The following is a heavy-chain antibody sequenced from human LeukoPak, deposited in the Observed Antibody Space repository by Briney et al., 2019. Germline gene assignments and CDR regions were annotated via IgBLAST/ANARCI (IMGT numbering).Heavy chain of an antibody. Sequence: SETLSLTCTVSGGSISSYYWSWIRQPAGKGLEWIGRIYTSGSTNYNPSLKSRVTMSVDTSKNQFSLKLSSVTAADTAVYYCAIRYYGSGFGGDYFDYWGQGTLVTVSS. CDR1: GGSISSYY. CDR3: AIRYYGSGFGGDYFDY. V-gene: IGHV4-4*07. CDR2: IYTSGST. J-gene: IGHJ4*02. D-gene: IGHD3-10*01.